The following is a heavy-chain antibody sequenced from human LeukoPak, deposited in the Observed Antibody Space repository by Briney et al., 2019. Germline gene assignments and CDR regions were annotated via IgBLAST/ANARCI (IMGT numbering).Heavy chain of an antibody. CDR2: ISDGGVRT. Sequence: GGSLRLSCAASGFTFSSHTMNWVRQAPGKRLEWVSGISDGGVRTYYADSVKGRFTISRDNSKNTLFLHMDSLRVEDTAVYYCAKDQAPRAARVIYFDYWGQGNLVTVSS. CDR1: GFTFSSHT. D-gene: IGHD2-15*01. J-gene: IGHJ4*02. CDR3: AKDQAPRAARVIYFDY. V-gene: IGHV3-23*01.